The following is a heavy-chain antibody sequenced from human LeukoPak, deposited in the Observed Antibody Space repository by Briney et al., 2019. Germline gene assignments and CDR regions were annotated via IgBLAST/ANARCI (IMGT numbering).Heavy chain of an antibody. CDR3: ARAGTGDRSAVFDY. Sequence: SETLSLTCAVYGGPFSGYYWNWIHQPPGKGLEWIGEINHNGYTNYNPSLESRVTISVDTSKNQFSLKVYSLTAADTAVYFCARAGTGDRSAVFDYWGQEILVTVSS. D-gene: IGHD7-27*01. CDR2: INHNGYT. J-gene: IGHJ4*02. V-gene: IGHV4-34*01. CDR1: GGPFSGYY.